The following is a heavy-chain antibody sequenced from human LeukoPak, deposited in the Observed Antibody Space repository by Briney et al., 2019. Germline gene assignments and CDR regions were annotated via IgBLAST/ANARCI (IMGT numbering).Heavy chain of an antibody. Sequence: ASVKVSCKASGYTFTGYYMHWVRQAPGQGLEWMGWINPNSGGTNYAQKFQGRVTMTRDTSISTAYMGLSRLRSDDTAVYYCARRYYYDSSGYYGPDYSPYYFDYWGQGTLVTVSS. CDR2: INPNSGGT. CDR3: ARRYYYDSSGYYGPDYSPYYFDY. J-gene: IGHJ4*02. V-gene: IGHV1-2*02. D-gene: IGHD3-22*01. CDR1: GYTFTGYY.